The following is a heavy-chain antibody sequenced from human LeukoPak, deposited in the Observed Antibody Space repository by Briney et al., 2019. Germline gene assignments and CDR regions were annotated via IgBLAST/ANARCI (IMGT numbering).Heavy chain of an antibody. J-gene: IGHJ1*01. CDR3: ARTTRVAPDGRAEYYED. CDR1: GGSISSYY. D-gene: IGHD1-1*01. V-gene: IGHV4-59*03. Sequence: SETLSLTCTVSGGSISSYYWSWIRQPPGKGLEWVGYKSGGGRDLYNPSLRGRVTISVDASENQFSLTLRSVTAADTAIYYCARTTRVAPDGRAEYYEDWGQGTQVIVSS. CDR2: KSGGGRD.